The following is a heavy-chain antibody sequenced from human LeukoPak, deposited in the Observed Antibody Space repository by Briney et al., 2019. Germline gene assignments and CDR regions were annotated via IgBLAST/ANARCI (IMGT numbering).Heavy chain of an antibody. V-gene: IGHV1-18*01. CDR2: VNPNNGDT. Sequence: ASVKVSCKASDYSFLSYGISWVRQAPGQGLAWMGWVNPNNGDTHYAQKVQGRVTMTTDTSTGTAYMELRSLRADDTAVYYCARDVYCSSVSCYGSGMDVWGQGTTVTVSS. D-gene: IGHD2-2*01. J-gene: IGHJ6*02. CDR1: DYSFLSYG. CDR3: ARDVYCSSVSCYGSGMDV.